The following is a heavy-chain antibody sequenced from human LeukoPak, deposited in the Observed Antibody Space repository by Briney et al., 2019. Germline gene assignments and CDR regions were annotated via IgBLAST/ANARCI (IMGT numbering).Heavy chain of an antibody. CDR1: GFTFSDYY. Sequence: GGSLRLSCAAPGFTFSDYYMSRIRQAPGKGLEWVSYISSSGSTIYYADSVKGRFTISRDNAKNSLYLQMNSLRAEDTAVYYCAGSLVATFSVYWGQGTLVTVSS. CDR3: AGSLVATFSVY. D-gene: IGHD5-12*01. CDR2: ISSSGSTI. J-gene: IGHJ4*02. V-gene: IGHV3-11*01.